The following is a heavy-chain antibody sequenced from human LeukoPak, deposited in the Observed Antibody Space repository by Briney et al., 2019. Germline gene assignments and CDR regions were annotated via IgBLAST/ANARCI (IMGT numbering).Heavy chain of an antibody. CDR1: GGSITSYY. CDR2: IFTSGST. V-gene: IGHV4-4*07. Sequence: SETLSLTCTVSGGSITSYYWSWIRQPAGKGLEWIGRIFTSGSTNYNPSLKSRGTISVDTSKNQSSLKLSSVTAADTAAYYCAITGSSWSRLEANWFDPWGQGTLVTVSS. D-gene: IGHD6-13*01. J-gene: IGHJ5*02. CDR3: AITGSSWSRLEANWFDP.